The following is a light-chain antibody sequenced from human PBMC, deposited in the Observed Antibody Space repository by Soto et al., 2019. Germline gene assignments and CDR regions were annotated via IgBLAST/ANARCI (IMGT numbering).Light chain of an antibody. CDR3: QQTYSSSWT. Sequence: DIQMTQSPSSLSASVGDRVTITCRASQSIDIYLNWYQQKPGKAPKLLIYGASSLYSGVPSRFSGSGSGTEFTLTIRSLQLEDFVAYYCQQTYSSSWTFGQGTKVEIK. V-gene: IGKV1-39*01. CDR1: QSIDIY. J-gene: IGKJ1*01. CDR2: GAS.